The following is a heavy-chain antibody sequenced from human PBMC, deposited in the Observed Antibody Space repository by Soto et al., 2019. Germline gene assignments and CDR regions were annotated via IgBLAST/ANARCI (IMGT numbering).Heavy chain of an antibody. CDR3: ARAIARGLVVPAALVRFDP. J-gene: IGHJ5*02. D-gene: IGHD2-2*01. Sequence: QVQLQQWGAGLLKPSETLSLTCAVYGGSFSGYYWSWIRQPPGKGLEWIGEINHSGSTNYNPSLKSRVTISRDTSKNQFSLKLSSVTAADTAVYYCARAIARGLVVPAALVRFDPWGQGTMVTVSS. CDR1: GGSFSGYY. V-gene: IGHV4-34*01. CDR2: INHSGST.